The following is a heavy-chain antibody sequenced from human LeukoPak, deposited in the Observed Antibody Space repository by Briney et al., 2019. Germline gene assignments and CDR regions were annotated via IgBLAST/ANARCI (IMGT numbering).Heavy chain of an antibody. CDR3: ARGTGTTAYFDY. Sequence: GGSLRLSCAASGFAFSSLDMGWVRQAPGKGLEWVSYISGSSGYTKYADSVKGRFTISRDNAKNSLYLQVNSLRAEDTAVYYCARGTGTTAYFDYWGQGTPVTVSS. D-gene: IGHD1-1*01. CDR2: ISGSSGYT. CDR1: GFAFSSLD. V-gene: IGHV3-11*06. J-gene: IGHJ4*02.